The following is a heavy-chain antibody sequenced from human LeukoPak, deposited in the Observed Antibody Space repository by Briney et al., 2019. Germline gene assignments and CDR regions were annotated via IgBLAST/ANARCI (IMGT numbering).Heavy chain of an antibody. CDR3: ATVAGDCSGGRCYLLRFDY. CDR1: GFTFSDYY. J-gene: IGHJ4*02. D-gene: IGHD2-15*01. Sequence: PGGSLRLSCAASGFTFSDYYMSWIRQAPGKGLEWVSYISSSGSTIYYADSVKGRFTIFRDNAKNSLYLQMNNLRGDDTAVYYCATVAGDCSGGRCYLLRFDYWGQGTLVTVSS. CDR2: ISSSGSTI. V-gene: IGHV3-11*04.